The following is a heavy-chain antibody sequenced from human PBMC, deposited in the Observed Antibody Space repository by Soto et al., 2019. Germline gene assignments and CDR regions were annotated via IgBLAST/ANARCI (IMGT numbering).Heavy chain of an antibody. CDR3: ASVVDPEVFLTWFDP. J-gene: IGHJ5*02. CDR1: GGTFSTYA. V-gene: IGHV1-69*01. D-gene: IGHD5-18*01. Sequence: QVQLVQSGAEVKKPGSSVKVSCKASGGTFSTYAINWVRQAPGEGLEWVGGIIPIFGTANYAQKFQDRVTITADESTSTTYMELSSLRSEDTAMYYCASVVDPEVFLTWFDPWGQGTLVTVSS. CDR2: IIPIFGTA.